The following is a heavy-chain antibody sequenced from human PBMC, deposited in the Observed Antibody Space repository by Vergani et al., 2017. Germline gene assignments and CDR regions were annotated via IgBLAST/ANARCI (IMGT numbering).Heavy chain of an antibody. CDR1: GGSISSYY. D-gene: IGHD3-9*01. V-gene: IGHV4-59*01. CDR3: ARDGNYFDWLDHWSWFDP. Sequence: QVQLQESGPGLVKPSETLSLTCTVSGGSISSYYWIWIRQPPGKGLEWIGYIYYSGSTNYNPSLKSRVTISVDTSKNQFSLKLSSVTAADTAVYYCARDGNYFDWLDHWSWFDPWGQGTLVTVSS. CDR2: IYYSGST. J-gene: IGHJ5*02.